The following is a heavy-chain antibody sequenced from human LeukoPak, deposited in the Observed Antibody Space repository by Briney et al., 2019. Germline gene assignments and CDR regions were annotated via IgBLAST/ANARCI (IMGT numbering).Heavy chain of an antibody. D-gene: IGHD2-2*02. J-gene: IGHJ6*03. V-gene: IGHV4-39*02. CDR1: GGSISSSSYY. CDR2: IYYSGNT. Sequence: SETLSLTCTVSGGSISSSSYYWGWIRQPPGKGLEWIGNIYYSGNTYYNPSLKSRVTISVDTSKNQFSLNLSSVTAADTAVYYCAREAVPAAISWVGYYYYYMDVWGKGTTVTVSS. CDR3: AREAVPAAISWVGYYYYYMDV.